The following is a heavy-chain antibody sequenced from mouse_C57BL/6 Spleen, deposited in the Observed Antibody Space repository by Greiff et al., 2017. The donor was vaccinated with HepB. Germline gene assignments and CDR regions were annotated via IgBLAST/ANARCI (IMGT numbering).Heavy chain of an antibody. V-gene: IGHV1-82*01. D-gene: IGHD2-4*01. Sequence: VKLMESGPELVKPGASVKISCKASGYAFSSSWMNWVKQRPGKGLEWIGRIYPGDGDTNYNGKFKGKATLTADKSSSTAYMQLSSLTSEDSAVYFCARGGDYGFYAMDYWGQGTSVTVSS. CDR3: ARGGDYGFYAMDY. CDR1: GYAFSSSW. J-gene: IGHJ4*01. CDR2: IYPGDGDT.